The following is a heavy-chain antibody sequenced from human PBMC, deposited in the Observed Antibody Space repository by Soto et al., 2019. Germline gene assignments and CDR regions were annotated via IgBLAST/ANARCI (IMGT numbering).Heavy chain of an antibody. D-gene: IGHD3-22*01. J-gene: IGHJ3*02. CDR3: ARRSVVVIHAFDI. Sequence: GESLKISCKGYGYSFTSYWIGWVRQMPGKGLEWMGIIYPGDSDTRYSPSFQGQVTISADKSISTAYLQWSSLKASDTAMYYCARRSVVVIHAFDIWGQGTMVTVSS. CDR2: IYPGDSDT. CDR1: GYSFTSYW. V-gene: IGHV5-51*01.